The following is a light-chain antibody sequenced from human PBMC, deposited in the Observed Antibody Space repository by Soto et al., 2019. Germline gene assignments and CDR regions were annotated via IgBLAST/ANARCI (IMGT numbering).Light chain of an antibody. CDR3: QSYDSSLSGSVV. Sequence: QSVLTQPPSVSGAPGQRVTISCTGSSCNIGAGYDVHWYQQLPGTAPKLLLYGNSNRPSGVPDRFSGSKSGTSASLAITGLQAEDEADYYCQSYDSSLSGSVVFGGGTKLTVL. V-gene: IGLV1-40*01. CDR1: SCNIGAGYD. CDR2: GNS. J-gene: IGLJ2*01.